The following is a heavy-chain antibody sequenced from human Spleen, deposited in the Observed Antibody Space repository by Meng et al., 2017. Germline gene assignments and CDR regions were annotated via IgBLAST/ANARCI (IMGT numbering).Heavy chain of an antibody. CDR1: GFSFSDFY. CDR2: IGSSGSFV. Sequence: GGSLRLSCAASGFSFSDFYMSWIRQAPGKGLEWVSSIGSSGSFVYYADSVKGRFTISRDNARNSLYLQLNSLRAEDTAVYFCASVGQGYSLAYFDSWGQGTLVTVSS. D-gene: IGHD4-11*01. J-gene: IGHJ4*02. CDR3: ASVGQGYSLAYFDS. V-gene: IGHV3-11*04.